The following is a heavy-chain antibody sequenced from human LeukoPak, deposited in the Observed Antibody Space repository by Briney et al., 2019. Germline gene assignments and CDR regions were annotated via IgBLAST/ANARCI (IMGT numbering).Heavy chain of an antibody. CDR1: GGSFSGYY. J-gene: IGHJ4*02. V-gene: IGHV4-34*01. D-gene: IGHD6-6*01. Sequence: SETLSLTCAVYGGSFSGYYWSWIRQPPGKGLEWIGEINHSGSTNYNPSLKSRVTISVDTSKNQLSLKLSSVTAADTAVYHCARGQPSSSSETTGYYFDYWGQGTLVTVSS. CDR3: ARGQPSSSSETTGYYFDY. CDR2: INHSGST.